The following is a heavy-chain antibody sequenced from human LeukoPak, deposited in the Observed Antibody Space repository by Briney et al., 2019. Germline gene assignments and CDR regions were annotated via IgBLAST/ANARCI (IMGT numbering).Heavy chain of an antibody. D-gene: IGHD3-3*01. CDR3: ARGTWRYYFDY. V-gene: IGHV4-61*02. CDR2: IYTSGST. J-gene: IGHJ4*02. Sequence: PSETLSLTCTVSGGSISSGSYYWSWMRQPAGKGLEWIGRIYTSGSTNYNPSLKSRVTISVDTSKNQFSLKLSSVTAADTAVYYCARGTWRYYFDYWGQGTLVTVSS. CDR1: GGSISSGSYY.